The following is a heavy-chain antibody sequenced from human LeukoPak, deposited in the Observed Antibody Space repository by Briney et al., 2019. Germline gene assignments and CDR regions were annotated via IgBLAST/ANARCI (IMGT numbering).Heavy chain of an antibody. CDR1: GLSFSNYW. D-gene: IGHD5-12*01. J-gene: IGHJ5*02. CDR3: AKGYIVTTRGWFDR. Sequence: GGSLRLSCAVSGLSFSNYWMHWVRQAPGKGLVWVARTNLHGTTVDYADSVKGRFTISRDNAKNTLFLQMNSLRAEDTALYYCAKGYIVTTRGWFDRWGQGTLVTVSS. V-gene: IGHV3-74*01. CDR2: TNLHGTTV.